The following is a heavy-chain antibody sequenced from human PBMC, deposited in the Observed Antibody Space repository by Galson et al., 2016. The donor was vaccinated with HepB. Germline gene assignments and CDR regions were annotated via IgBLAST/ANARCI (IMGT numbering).Heavy chain of an antibody. CDR2: IIPNLGAP. J-gene: IGHJ4*01. V-gene: IGHV1-69*13. D-gene: IGHD2-15*01. CDR1: GGTLNDYS. Sequence: SVKVSCKASGGTLNDYSVNWVRQAPGQGLEWLGGIIPNLGAPNCGLSLAGRVTITADASTGTAYMELSGLTSDDTAVFFCARAWGFGGYFVYWGQGTLVTVSS. CDR3: ARAWGFGGYFVY.